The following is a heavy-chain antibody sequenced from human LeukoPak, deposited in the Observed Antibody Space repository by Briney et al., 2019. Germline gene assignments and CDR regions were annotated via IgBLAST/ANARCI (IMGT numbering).Heavy chain of an antibody. Sequence: SETLSLTCTVAGDSVTSRSYCWDWIRQPPGKGLEWIGCIYYSGSSFYNSSLNSRVTISVDTSKNEFSLRLQSVTATDTALYYCVRHGSGQAWLDPWGQGTLVTVSS. J-gene: IGHJ5*02. D-gene: IGHD1-26*01. CDR2: IYYSGSS. CDR1: GDSVTSRSYC. V-gene: IGHV4-39*01. CDR3: VRHGSGQAWLDP.